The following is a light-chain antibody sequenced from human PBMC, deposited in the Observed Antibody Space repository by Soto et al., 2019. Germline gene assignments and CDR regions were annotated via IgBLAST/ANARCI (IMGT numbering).Light chain of an antibody. CDR3: QQSYSTPIT. J-gene: IGKJ5*01. V-gene: IGKV1-39*01. CDR1: QSISSY. CDR2: AAS. Sequence: DIQMTQSPSSLSASVGDRVTITCRASQSISSYLNWYQQKPGKAPKLLIYAASSLQSGVPSMFSGSGSGTDFTLTSSSLQPEDFATYYCQQSYSTPITFGQGTRLEIK.